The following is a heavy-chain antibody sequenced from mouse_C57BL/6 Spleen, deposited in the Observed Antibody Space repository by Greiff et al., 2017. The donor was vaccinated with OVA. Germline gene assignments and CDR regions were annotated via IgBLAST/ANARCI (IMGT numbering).Heavy chain of an antibody. CDR1: GFTFSDYY. CDR2: INYDGSST. D-gene: IGHD2-3*01. J-gene: IGHJ2*01. V-gene: IGHV5-16*01. Sequence: EVKLVESEGGLVQPGSSMKLSCTASGFTFSDYYMAWVRQVPEKGLEWVANINYDGSSTYYLDSLKSRFIISRDNAKNILYLQMSSLKSEDTATYYCARDRAMGVTVFDYWGQGTTLTVSS. CDR3: ARDRAMGVTVFDY.